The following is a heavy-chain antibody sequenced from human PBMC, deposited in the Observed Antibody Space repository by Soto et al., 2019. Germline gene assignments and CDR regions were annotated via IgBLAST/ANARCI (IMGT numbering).Heavy chain of an antibody. CDR1: GFAFSSYA. CDR3: AKDGPHCSGGSCLPLLKVFDI. V-gene: IGHV3-23*01. CDR2: IIVSGGST. D-gene: IGHD2-15*01. Sequence: VGSLRRSCSASGFAFSSYAMSWVRQAPGKWLEWVSAIIVSGGSTYYSDSVNGRFTISRYNSKNTLYLQINSLRAEDTAVYYCAKDGPHCSGGSCLPLLKVFDIWGQGKMVTVSS. J-gene: IGHJ3*02.